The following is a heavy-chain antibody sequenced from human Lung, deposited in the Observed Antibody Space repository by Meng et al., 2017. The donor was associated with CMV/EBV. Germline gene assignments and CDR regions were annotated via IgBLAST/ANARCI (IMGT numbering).Heavy chain of an antibody. CDR2: IYSGGGST. V-gene: IGHV3-23*03. Sequence: ESXKISXEASGFTFSSYAMSWVRQAPGKGLEWVLVIYSGGGSTYYADSVKGRFAISRDNSKNTLNLQMNSLRAEDTAIYYCAKASLSYYSDSSAYYFFDFWGQGNXVNGYS. CDR1: GFTFSSYA. D-gene: IGHD3-22*01. CDR3: AKASLSYYSDSSAYYFFDF. J-gene: IGHJ4*02.